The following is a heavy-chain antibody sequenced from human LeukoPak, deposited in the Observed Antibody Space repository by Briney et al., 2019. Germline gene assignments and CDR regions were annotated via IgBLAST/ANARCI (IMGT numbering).Heavy chain of an antibody. Sequence: SVKVSCKASGGTFSSYAISWVRQAPGQGLEWIGGIIPIFGTANYAQKFQGRVTITADKSTSTAYMELSSLRSEDTAVYYCARATRYYDILTGYSGYYYYGMDVWGKGTTVTVSS. D-gene: IGHD3-9*01. CDR1: GGTFSSYA. CDR2: IIPIFGTA. J-gene: IGHJ6*04. CDR3: ARATRYYDILTGYSGYYYYGMDV. V-gene: IGHV1-69*06.